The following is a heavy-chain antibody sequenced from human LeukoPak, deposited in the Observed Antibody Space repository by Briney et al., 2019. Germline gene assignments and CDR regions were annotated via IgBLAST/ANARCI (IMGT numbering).Heavy chain of an antibody. CDR1: GYTFTSYD. D-gene: IGHD6-13*01. CDR3: ASWYSSSPYYYMDV. V-gene: IGHV1-2*02. J-gene: IGHJ6*03. Sequence: VKVSCKASGYTFTSYDINWVRQATGQGLEWMGWMNPNSGGTNYAQKFQGRVTMTRDTSISTAYMELSRLRSDDTAVYYCASWYSSSPYYYMDVWGKGTTVTVSS. CDR2: MNPNSGGT.